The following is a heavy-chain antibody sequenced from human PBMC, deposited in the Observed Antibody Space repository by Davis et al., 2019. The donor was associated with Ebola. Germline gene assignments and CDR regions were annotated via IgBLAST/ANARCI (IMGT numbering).Heavy chain of an antibody. J-gene: IGHJ4*02. CDR3: VVDSSGPKSFLRFDY. V-gene: IGHV1-18*01. Sequence: ASVKVSCKASGYTFTSFGITWVRQAPGQGLEWMGRISAYNGNTKYAQKFQGRVTMTTDTSTSTAYMELGSLRSDDTAVYYCVVDSSGPKSFLRFDYWGQGTLVTVSS. CDR1: GYTFTSFG. D-gene: IGHD6-19*01. CDR2: ISAYNGNT.